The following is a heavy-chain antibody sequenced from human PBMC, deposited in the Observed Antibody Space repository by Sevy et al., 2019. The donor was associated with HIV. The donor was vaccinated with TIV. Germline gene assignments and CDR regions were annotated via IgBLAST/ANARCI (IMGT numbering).Heavy chain of an antibody. CDR2: IYTSGST. D-gene: IGHD3-22*01. V-gene: IGHV4-4*07. J-gene: IGHJ4*02. CDR3: ARDIGYYYDSSGYYYFDY. Sequence: SETLSLTCTVSGGSISSYYWSWIRQPAGKGLEWIGRIYTSGSTNYNPSLKSRVTMSVDTSKNQFSLKLGSVTAADTAVYYCARDIGYYYDSSGYYYFDYWGQGTLVTVS. CDR1: GGSISSYY.